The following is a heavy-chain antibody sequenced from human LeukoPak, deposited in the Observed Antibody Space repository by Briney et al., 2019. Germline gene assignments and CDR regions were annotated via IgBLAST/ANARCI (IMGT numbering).Heavy chain of an antibody. CDR2: IRYDATIK. J-gene: IGHJ3*02. V-gene: IGHV3-30*02. CDR3: ARDTDRGAFGI. Sequence: GGSLRLSCAASGFTFSNYGMHWVRQAPGKGLEWVAFIRYDATIKYYADSVKGRFTMSRDNSKNTLFLQMDSLRVEDTAVYYCARDTDRGAFGIWGQGTMVTVSS. CDR1: GFTFSNYG. D-gene: IGHD3-10*01.